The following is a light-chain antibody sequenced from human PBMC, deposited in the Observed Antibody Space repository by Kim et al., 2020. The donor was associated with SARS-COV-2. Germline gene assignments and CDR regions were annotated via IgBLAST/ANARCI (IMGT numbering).Light chain of an antibody. CDR2: DVS. J-gene: IGLJ2*01. CDR1: STDVGGYNS. V-gene: IGLV2-14*03. CDR3: SSYTGTTKSVL. Sequence: QSALTQPASVSGSPGQSITIPCAGTSTDVGGYNSVSWYQQHPGKAPKLMIYDVSNRPSGVSNRFSGSKSDNTASLTISGLQAEDEADYLCSSYTGTTKSVLFGRGTQLYVL.